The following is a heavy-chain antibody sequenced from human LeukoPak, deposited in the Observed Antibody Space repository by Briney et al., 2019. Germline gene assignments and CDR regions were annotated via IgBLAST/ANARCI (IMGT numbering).Heavy chain of an antibody. J-gene: IGHJ4*02. CDR2: ISAYNGNT. V-gene: IGHV1-18*01. CDR1: GYTFTSYG. D-gene: IGHD2-2*01. CDR3: ARDRAGYCSSTSCRAGVDY. Sequence: ASVKVSCKASGYTFTSYGISWVRQAPGQGLEWMGWISAYNGNTNYAQKLQGRVTMTTDTSTSTAYMELRSLRSDDTAVYYCARDRAGYCSSTSCRAGVDYWGQGTLVTVSS.